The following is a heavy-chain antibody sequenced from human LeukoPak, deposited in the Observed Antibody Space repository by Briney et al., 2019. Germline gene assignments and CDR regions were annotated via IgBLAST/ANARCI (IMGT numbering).Heavy chain of an antibody. CDR3: ARFIAAAGRRKYYFDY. CDR2: MNPNSGNT. D-gene: IGHD6-13*01. Sequence: ASVKVSCKASGYTFTSYDINWVRQATGQGLEWMGWMNPNSGNTGYAQKFQGRVTMTRNTSISTAYMQLSSLRSEDTAVYYCARFIAAAGRRKYYFDYWGQGTLVTVSS. J-gene: IGHJ4*02. V-gene: IGHV1-8*01. CDR1: GYTFTSYD.